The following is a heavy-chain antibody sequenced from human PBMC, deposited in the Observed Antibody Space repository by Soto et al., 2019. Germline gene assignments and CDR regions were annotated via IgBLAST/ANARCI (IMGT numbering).Heavy chain of an antibody. J-gene: IGHJ6*02. V-gene: IGHV1-69*13. CDR1: GGTFSSYA. CDR2: IIPIFGTA. D-gene: IGHD5-18*01. Sequence: SVKVSCKASGGTFSSYAISWVRQAPGQGLEWMGGIIPIFGTANYAQKFQGRVTITADESTSTAYMELSSLRSEDTAVYYCARHVEIRAARRLAGSYYGMEVWGQGTTLTVSS. CDR3: ARHVEIRAARRLAGSYYGMEV.